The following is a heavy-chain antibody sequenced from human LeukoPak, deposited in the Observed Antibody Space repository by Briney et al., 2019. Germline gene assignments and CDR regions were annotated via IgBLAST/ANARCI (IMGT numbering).Heavy chain of an antibody. CDR2: INHSRST. D-gene: IGHD6-19*01. J-gene: IGHJ2*01. V-gene: IGHV4-34*01. CDR3: ARDTCGCGSGWHLYWYFDL. Sequence: PSETLSLTCAVYGGSFSGYYWSWIRQPPGKGLEWIGEINHSRSTNYNPSLKSRVTISVDTSKNQFSLKLSSVTAADTAVYYCARDTCGCGSGWHLYWYFDLWGRGTLVTVSS. CDR1: GGSFSGYY.